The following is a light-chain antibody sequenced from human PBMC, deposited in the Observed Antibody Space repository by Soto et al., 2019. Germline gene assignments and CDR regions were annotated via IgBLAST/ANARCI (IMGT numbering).Light chain of an antibody. CDR1: SSDFGIYNS. CDR3: SSFTSSSSYV. Sequence: QSALTQPASVSGSPGQSITLLCTGTSSDFGIYNSVSWYQQHPGKAPKLMIHDVTNRPSRVSSRFSGSRSGNTASLTISGLQAEDEADYYCSSFTSSSSYVFGPGTKVTVL. J-gene: IGLJ1*01. CDR2: DVT. V-gene: IGLV2-14*01.